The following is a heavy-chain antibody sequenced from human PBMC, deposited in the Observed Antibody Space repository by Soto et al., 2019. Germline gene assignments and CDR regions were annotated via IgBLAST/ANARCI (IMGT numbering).Heavy chain of an antibody. D-gene: IGHD2-21*01. CDR2: MNAGTGNQ. J-gene: IGHJ6*02. CDR1: GYTFENYV. CDR3: ARVVYVRPATYSGMDV. V-gene: IGHV1-3*01. Sequence: ASVKVSCKAFGYTFENYVIHWVRQAPGHGLEWLGYMNAGTGNQQSSHLFQDRLILTRETSATTAYLELSCLTSDDTAISYCARVVYVRPATYSGMDVWGPGTRVTVSS.